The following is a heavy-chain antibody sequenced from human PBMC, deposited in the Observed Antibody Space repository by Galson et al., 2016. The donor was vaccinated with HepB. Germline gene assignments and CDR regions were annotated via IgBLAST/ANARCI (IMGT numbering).Heavy chain of an antibody. CDR1: GFSLTTGGMC. J-gene: IGHJ6*02. V-gene: IGHV2-70*13. CDR2: VDWADEK. D-gene: IGHD3-16*01. Sequence: PALVKPTQTLTLTCTFSGFSLTTGGMCVSWIRQPPGKALEWLALVDWADEKYYSTSLKTRLTISRDASKNQVVLTMTNMDPVDTATYYCARSYDYVHFAIDVWGQGTTVTFSS. CDR3: ARSYDYVHFAIDV.